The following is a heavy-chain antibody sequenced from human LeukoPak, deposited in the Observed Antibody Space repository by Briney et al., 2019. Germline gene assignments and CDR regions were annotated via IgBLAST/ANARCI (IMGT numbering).Heavy chain of an antibody. D-gene: IGHD2-15*01. V-gene: IGHV1-2*02. J-gene: IGHJ5*02. CDR3: ARAGLGYCSGGSCYINWFDP. CDR2: INPNSGGT. CDR1: GYTFTGYY. Sequence: ASVKVSFKASGYTFTGYYMHWVRQAPGQGLEWMGWINPNSGGTNYAQKFQGRVTMTRDTSISTAYMELSRLRSDDTAVYYCARAGLGYCSGGSCYINWFDPWGGGTLVTVSS.